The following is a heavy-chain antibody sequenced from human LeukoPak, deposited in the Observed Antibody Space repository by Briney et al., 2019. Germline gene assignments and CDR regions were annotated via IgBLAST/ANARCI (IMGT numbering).Heavy chain of an antibody. Sequence: GASVKVSCKATGYTFTSYDINWVRQATGQGLEWMGWMNPNSGNTGYAQKFQGRVTMTRNTSISTAYMELSSLRSEDTAVYYCAAGIHYYDSSGYKAYFDYWGQGTLVTVSS. J-gene: IGHJ4*02. CDR2: MNPNSGNT. CDR1: GYTFTSYD. D-gene: IGHD3-22*01. V-gene: IGHV1-8*01. CDR3: AAGIHYYDSSGYKAYFDY.